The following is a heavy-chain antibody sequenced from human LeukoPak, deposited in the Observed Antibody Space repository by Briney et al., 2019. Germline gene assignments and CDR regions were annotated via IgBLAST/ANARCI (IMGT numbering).Heavy chain of an antibody. D-gene: IGHD3-10*01. J-gene: IGHJ5*02. CDR2: IYTSGST. V-gene: IGHV4-61*02. CDR3: ARGGAYYYGSGSYSNWFDP. Sequence: SQTLSLTCTVSGGSISSGSYYWSWIRQPAGKGLEWIGRIYTSGSTNYNPSLKSRVTISVDTSKNQFSLKLSSVTAADTAVYYCARGGAYYYGSGSYSNWFDPWGQGTLVTVSS. CDR1: GGSISSGSYY.